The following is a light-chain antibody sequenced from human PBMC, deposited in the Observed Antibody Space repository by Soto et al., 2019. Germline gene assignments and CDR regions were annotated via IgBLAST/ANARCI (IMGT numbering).Light chain of an antibody. Sequence: QSVLTQPPSASGTPGQRVTISCSGGSSNIGTNAVNWYQQLPGTAPKLLIYNNNQRPSGVPDRFSCSKSGTSASLAISGLQSEDEADYYCAAWDDNLNGYVFGTVTKLTVL. J-gene: IGLJ1*01. CDR3: AAWDDNLNGYV. V-gene: IGLV1-44*01. CDR1: SSNIGTNA. CDR2: NNN.